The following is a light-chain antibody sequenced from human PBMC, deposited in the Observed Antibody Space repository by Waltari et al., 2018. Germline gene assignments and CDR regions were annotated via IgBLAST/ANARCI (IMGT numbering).Light chain of an antibody. Sequence: QLVLTQSPSASASLGASVKLTCTLSSGHSTNIIAWLQQQPEKGPRYFRNVNSDGRHNKGGGIPDRFSGSSSGAERYLTISSLQSEDEADYYCQTGGHGTWVVGGGTRLTVL. CDR2: VNSDGRH. V-gene: IGLV4-69*01. J-gene: IGLJ3*02. CDR1: SGHSTNI. CDR3: QTGGHGTWV.